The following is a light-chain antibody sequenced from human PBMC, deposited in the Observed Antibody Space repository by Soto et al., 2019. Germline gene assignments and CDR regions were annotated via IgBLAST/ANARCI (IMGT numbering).Light chain of an antibody. CDR3: QQSYSTSIT. J-gene: IGKJ5*01. V-gene: IGKV1-39*01. CDR1: QSISSY. CDR2: AAS. Sequence: IQMTQSPSSLSASVGDRVTITCRASQSISSYLNWYQQKPGKAPKLLIYAASSLQSGVPSRFSGSGSGTDFTLTISSLQPEDFATYYCQQSYSTSITSGQGTRLEIK.